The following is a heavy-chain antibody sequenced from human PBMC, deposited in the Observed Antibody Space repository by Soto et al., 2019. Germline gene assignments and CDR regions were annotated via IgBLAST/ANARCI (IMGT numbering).Heavy chain of an antibody. D-gene: IGHD3-10*01. CDR2: IYSGGST. Sequence: EVQLVESGGGLIQPGGSLRLSCAASGFTVSSNYMSWVRQAPGKGLEWVSIIYSGGSTYYADSVKVRFTISRDTSKNTLYLQMNSLRAADTAVYYCARDRGLNTGWCATWGQGTLGTVSS. V-gene: IGHV3-53*01. J-gene: IGHJ5*02. CDR1: GFTVSSNY. CDR3: ARDRGLNTGWCAT.